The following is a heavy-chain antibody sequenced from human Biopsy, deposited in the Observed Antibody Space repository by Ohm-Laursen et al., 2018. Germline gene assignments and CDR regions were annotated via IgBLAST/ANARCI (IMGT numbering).Heavy chain of an antibody. CDR1: GGPSTNYA. D-gene: IGHD3-3*01. CDR2: IVPILGHL. J-gene: IGHJ4*02. V-gene: IGHV1-69*04. CDR3: AADADGYYTEFDY. Sequence: SVKVSCKSSGGPSTNYAFSWVRQAPGQGLEWVGRIVPILGHLNYAQRFQGRVSITADKSTSYVYMELSRLTSGDTAVYYCAADADGYYTEFDYWGPGTLVTVSS.